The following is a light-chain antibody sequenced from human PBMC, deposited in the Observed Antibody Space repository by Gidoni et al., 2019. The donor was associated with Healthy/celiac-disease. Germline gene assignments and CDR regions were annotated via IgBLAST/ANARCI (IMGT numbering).Light chain of an antibody. J-gene: IGKJ1*01. Sequence: IVLTQSPSTLSLSPGERATLSCSASQSVSSYLAWYQQKPGQAPRLLIYDASNRATGSPARFSGSGYGTDFTLTISSLEPEDFAVDYCQQRSNWPATFGQGTKVEIK. V-gene: IGKV3-11*01. CDR2: DAS. CDR1: QSVSSY. CDR3: QQRSNWPAT.